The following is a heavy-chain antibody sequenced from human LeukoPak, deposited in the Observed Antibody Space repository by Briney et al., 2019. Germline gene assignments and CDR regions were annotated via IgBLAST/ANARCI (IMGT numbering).Heavy chain of an antibody. Sequence: SETLSLTCTVSGGSISSYYWSWIRQPPGKGLEWIGYIYYSGSTNYNPSLKSRVTISVDTSKNQFSLKLSSVTAADTAVYYCARGPLRSYGDFSSYFDYWGQGTLVTVSS. D-gene: IGHD4-17*01. V-gene: IGHV4-59*01. J-gene: IGHJ4*02. CDR2: IYYSGST. CDR1: GGSISSYY. CDR3: ARGPLRSYGDFSSYFDY.